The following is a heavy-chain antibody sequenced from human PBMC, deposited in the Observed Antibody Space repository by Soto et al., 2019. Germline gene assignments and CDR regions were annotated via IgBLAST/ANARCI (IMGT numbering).Heavy chain of an antibody. V-gene: IGHV3-23*01. D-gene: IGHD6-13*01. J-gene: IGHJ4*02. CDR1: GFTFSSYA. CDR2: ISGSGVST. Sequence: GGSLRLSFADSGFTFSSYAMSWVRQAPGKGLEWVSAISGSGVSTYYADSVMVRFTISRDNSKNTLYLQMNSLRAEDTAVYYCAKDKTSSSWYFDCWGQGPLVSVSS. CDR3: AKDKTSSSWYFDC.